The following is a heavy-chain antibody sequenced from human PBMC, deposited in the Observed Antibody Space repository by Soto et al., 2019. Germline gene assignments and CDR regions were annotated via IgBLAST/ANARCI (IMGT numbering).Heavy chain of an antibody. J-gene: IGHJ3*01. CDR1: GFNFSSYT. V-gene: IGHV3-21*01. CDR3: ARDRCRGGDCYRTYAFDL. CDR2: ISRSNRYI. Sequence: EVQLVESGGGLVKPGGSLRLSCEASGFNFSSYTMNWVHQAPGKGLEWVSSISRSNRYIYYADSLKGRFTISRDDAKNSVYLQMSTLRADDTAVYYCARDRCRGGDCYRTYAFDLWGQGTLVTVSS. D-gene: IGHD2-21*02.